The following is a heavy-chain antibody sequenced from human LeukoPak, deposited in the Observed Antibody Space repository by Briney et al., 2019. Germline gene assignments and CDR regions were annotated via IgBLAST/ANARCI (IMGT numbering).Heavy chain of an antibody. D-gene: IGHD3-3*01. Sequence: SETLSLTCTVSGGSISSYYWSWIRQPPGKGREGIGYIYYSVSTNYNPSLKSRVTISVDTSKTQFSLKLSSMSAADTAVYYCARLPQSYYDFWSGYDYYYYYGMDVWGQGTTVTVSS. V-gene: IGHV4-59*08. CDR3: ARLPQSYYDFWSGYDYYYYYGMDV. CDR2: IYYSVST. J-gene: IGHJ6*02. CDR1: GGSISSYY.